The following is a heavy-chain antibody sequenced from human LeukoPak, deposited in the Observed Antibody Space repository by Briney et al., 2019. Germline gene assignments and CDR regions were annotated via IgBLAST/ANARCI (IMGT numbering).Heavy chain of an antibody. J-gene: IGHJ4*02. CDR3: ARVCSGGSCFDY. Sequence: SETLSLTCTVSGDSISSYYLSWIRQPPGKGLEWIGYMYYSGSTNYNPSLKSRVTMSVDTSKNQFSLKLSSVTAADTAVYYCARVCSGGSCFDYWGQGTLVTVSS. CDR1: GDSISSYY. V-gene: IGHV4-59*01. CDR2: MYYSGST. D-gene: IGHD2-15*01.